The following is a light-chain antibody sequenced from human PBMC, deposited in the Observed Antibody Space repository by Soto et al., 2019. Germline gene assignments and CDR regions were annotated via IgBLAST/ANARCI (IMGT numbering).Light chain of an antibody. CDR3: VLYMGSGIWV. J-gene: IGLJ3*02. CDR2: NTN. CDR1: SGSVSANYY. Sequence: QAVVSQEASLSVSPGTTVRLTCGLSSGSVSANYYPTWYQQTPGQAPRTLIYNTNTRSSGVPDRFSGSILGNKAALTITGAQADDESDYYCVLYMGSGIWVFGGGTKLTVL. V-gene: IGLV8-61*01.